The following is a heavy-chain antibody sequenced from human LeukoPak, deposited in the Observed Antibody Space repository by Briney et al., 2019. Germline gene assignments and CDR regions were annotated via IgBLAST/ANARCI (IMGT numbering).Heavy chain of an antibody. CDR3: ARARGQWLDNWFDP. Sequence: ASVKVSCKASGYTFTSYGISWVRQAPGQGLEWMGWISAYNGNTNYAQKLQGRVTMTTDTSTSTAYMELRSLRSDDTAVYYCARARGQWLDNWFDPWGQGTLVTVSS. J-gene: IGHJ5*02. CDR2: ISAYNGNT. V-gene: IGHV1-18*01. CDR1: GYTFTSYG. D-gene: IGHD6-19*01.